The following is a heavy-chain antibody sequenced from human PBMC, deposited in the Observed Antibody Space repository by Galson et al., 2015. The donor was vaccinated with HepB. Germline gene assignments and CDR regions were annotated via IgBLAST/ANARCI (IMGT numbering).Heavy chain of an antibody. CDR1: GFTFSDYY. CDR3: ARYYSDTSGYYNFDH. Sequence: SLRLSCAASGFTFSDYYMSWVRQAPGKGLEWVSYISGSGGTINYADSMKGRSTISRDNAKNSLYLQMNGLRDEDTAVYYCARYYSDTSGYYNFDHWGQGVLVTVSS. D-gene: IGHD3-22*01. J-gene: IGHJ4*02. CDR2: ISGSGGTI. V-gene: IGHV3-11*01.